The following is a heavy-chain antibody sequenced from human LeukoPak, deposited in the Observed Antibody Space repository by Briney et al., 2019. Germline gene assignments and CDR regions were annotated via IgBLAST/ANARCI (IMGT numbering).Heavy chain of an antibody. D-gene: IGHD2-15*01. CDR3: ARDDLLHRNWFDP. Sequence: GGSLRLSCAASEFTFASYWMSWVRQPPGKGLEWVANIKEDGSQKYYVDSLKGRFTTSRDNAKNSLYLQMNSLRVEDTAFYYCARDDLLHRNWFDPWGQGTLVTVSS. J-gene: IGHJ5*02. CDR1: EFTFASYW. CDR2: IKEDGSQK. V-gene: IGHV3-7*03.